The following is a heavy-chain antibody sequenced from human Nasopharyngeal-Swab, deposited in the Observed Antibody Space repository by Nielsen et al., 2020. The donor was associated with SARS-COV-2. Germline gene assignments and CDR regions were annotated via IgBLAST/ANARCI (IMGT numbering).Heavy chain of an antibody. V-gene: IGHV3-23*01. CDR2: ITGNGDTT. Sequence: GESLKISCAASGFTFSSYSMSWLRQAPGKGLEWVSTITGNGDTTYSADSVKGRFTISRDNSENTAYLQMNSLRAEDTALYHCARPLSRDSTWTTEANWFDPWGQGTLVTVSS. CDR1: GFTFSSYS. CDR3: ARPLSRDSTWTTEANWFDP. J-gene: IGHJ5*02. D-gene: IGHD6-13*01.